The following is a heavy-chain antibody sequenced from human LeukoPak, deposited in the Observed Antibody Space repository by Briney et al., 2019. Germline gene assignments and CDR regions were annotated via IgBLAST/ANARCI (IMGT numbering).Heavy chain of an antibody. CDR1: GFTFDDYA. D-gene: IGHD7-27*01. V-gene: IGHV3-43*02. Sequence: SGGSLRLSCAASGFTFDDYAIHWVRQVPGKVLEWVSLISGDGITTYYADSVKGRFTISRDNGKNSLYLQMNSLRTEDTALYYCAKDLGPSGAGWFDPWGQGTLVTVSS. CDR2: ISGDGITT. J-gene: IGHJ5*02. CDR3: AKDLGPSGAGWFDP.